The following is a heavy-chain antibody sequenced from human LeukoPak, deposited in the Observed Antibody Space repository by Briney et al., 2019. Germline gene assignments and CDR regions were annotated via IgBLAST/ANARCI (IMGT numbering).Heavy chain of an antibody. CDR3: ARRYDFWSGYPPPLDY. CDR2: INHSGST. Sequence: SETPSLTCAVYGGSFSGYYWSWIRQPPGKGLEWIGEINHSGSTNYNPSLKSRVTISVDTSKKQFSLKLSSVTAADTAVYYCARRYDFWSGYPPPLDYWGQGTLVTVSS. J-gene: IGHJ4*02. V-gene: IGHV4-34*01. D-gene: IGHD3-3*01. CDR1: GGSFSGYY.